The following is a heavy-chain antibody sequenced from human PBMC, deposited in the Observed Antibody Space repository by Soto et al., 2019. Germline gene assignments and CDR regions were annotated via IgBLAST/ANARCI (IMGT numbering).Heavy chain of an antibody. CDR3: ARDPLYCDILTGYLHYYYGMDV. Sequence: ASVKVSCKASGYTFTGYYMHWVRQAPGQGLEWMGWINPNSGGTNYAQKFQGRVTMTRDTSISTAYMELSRLRSDETAVYYCARDPLYCDILTGYLHYYYGMDVWGQGTTVTVSS. D-gene: IGHD3-9*01. J-gene: IGHJ6*02. CDR1: GYTFTGYY. CDR2: INPNSGGT. V-gene: IGHV1-2*02.